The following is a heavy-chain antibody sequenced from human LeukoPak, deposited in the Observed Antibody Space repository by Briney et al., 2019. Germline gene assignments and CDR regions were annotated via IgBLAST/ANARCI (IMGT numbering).Heavy chain of an antibody. CDR3: ARNQRRLDY. CDR2: IKQDGSEK. D-gene: IGHD1-14*01. Sequence: GRSLRLSCAASGFTFSTYWMSWVRQAPGKGLELVANIKQDGSEKYYVDSVKGRFTISRDNNAKNSLYLQLNSLRADDTAVYYCARNQRRLDYWGQGALVTVSS. CDR1: GFTFSTYW. J-gene: IGHJ4*02. V-gene: IGHV3-7*01.